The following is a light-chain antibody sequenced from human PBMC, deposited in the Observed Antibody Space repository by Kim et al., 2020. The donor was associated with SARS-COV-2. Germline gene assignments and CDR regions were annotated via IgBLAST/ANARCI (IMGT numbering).Light chain of an antibody. CDR2: GYN. CDR3: AAWDDNLNGVG. V-gene: IGLV1-44*01. J-gene: IGLJ2*01. Sequence: GQRVTIYCSGSFSNVGRNTVNWYQRLPGTAPKLLIFGYNQRPSGVPDRFSGSKSGTSASLAISGLQSEDEADYYCAAWDDNLNGVGFGGGTQLTVL. CDR1: FSNVGRNT.